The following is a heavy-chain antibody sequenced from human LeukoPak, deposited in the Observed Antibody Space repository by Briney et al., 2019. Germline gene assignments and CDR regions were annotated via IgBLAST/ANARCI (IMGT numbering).Heavy chain of an antibody. D-gene: IGHD3-22*01. CDR1: GGSISSYY. CDR3: ARAPHYYDSSGYLSYYYMDV. J-gene: IGHJ6*03. CDR2: IYYSGST. V-gene: IGHV4-59*01. Sequence: SETLSLTCTVSGGSISSYYWSWIRQPPGKGLEWIGYIYYSGSTNYNPSLKSRVTISVDTSKNQLSLKLSSVTAADTAVYYCARAPHYYDSSGYLSYYYMDVWGKGTTVTVSS.